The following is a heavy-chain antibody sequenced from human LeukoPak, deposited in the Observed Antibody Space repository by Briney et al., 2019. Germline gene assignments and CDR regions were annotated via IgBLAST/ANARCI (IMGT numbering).Heavy chain of an antibody. J-gene: IGHJ3*02. CDR1: GFSVSSNY. CDR3: AKDMAEYSSSWRAFDI. Sequence: GGSLRLSCAASGFSVSSNYMRGVRQPPGKGLEGVSRISTNANTTPYAQPVKARFNIYRDNAKNSLYLQMNSLRAEDTDWYYCAKDMAEYSSSWRAFDIWGQGTMVTVSS. D-gene: IGHD6-13*01. CDR2: ISTNANTT. V-gene: IGHV3-74*01.